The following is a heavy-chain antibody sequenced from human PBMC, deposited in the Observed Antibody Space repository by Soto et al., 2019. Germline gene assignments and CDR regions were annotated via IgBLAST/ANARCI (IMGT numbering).Heavy chain of an antibody. V-gene: IGHV4-59*01. D-gene: IGHD2-2*01. CDR2: IYYSGST. J-gene: IGHJ5*02. CDR3: ARDLVPAALLGWFDL. CDR1: GGSISSYY. Sequence: SETLSLTCTVSGGSISSYYWSWIRQPPGKGLEWIGDIYYSGSTNYNPSLKSRVTISVDTSKNHFSLKLSSVTAADTAVYYCARDLVPAALLGWFDLWGQGTLVTVSS.